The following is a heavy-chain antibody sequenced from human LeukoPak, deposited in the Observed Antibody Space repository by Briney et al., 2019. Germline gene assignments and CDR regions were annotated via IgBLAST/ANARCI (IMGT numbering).Heavy chain of an antibody. CDR3: ASKRGHCTSTSCFYSWFDP. V-gene: IGHV3-11*03. Sequence: PGGSLRLSRAASGLIFSDYDMSWIRQAPGKGLEWVSYITSSGTYTNYADSVKGRFTISGDNAKNSLYLQMNSLRVENTAVYYCASKRGHCTSTSCFYSWFDPWGQGTLVTVSS. CDR2: ITSSGTYT. D-gene: IGHD2-2*01. J-gene: IGHJ5*02. CDR1: GLIFSDYD.